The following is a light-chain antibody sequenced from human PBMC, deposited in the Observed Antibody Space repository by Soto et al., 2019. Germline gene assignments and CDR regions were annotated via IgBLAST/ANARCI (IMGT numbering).Light chain of an antibody. Sequence: EIVMTQSPATLSVSPGERATLSCRASQSVNYNLAWYQQKPGQAPRLLIYSASTRATGTPARFSGSGSGTEFTPTISRLQSEDFAVYYCQQRSNWPITFGQGTRLEIK. CDR2: SAS. J-gene: IGKJ5*01. V-gene: IGKV3D-15*01. CDR1: QSVNYN. CDR3: QQRSNWPIT.